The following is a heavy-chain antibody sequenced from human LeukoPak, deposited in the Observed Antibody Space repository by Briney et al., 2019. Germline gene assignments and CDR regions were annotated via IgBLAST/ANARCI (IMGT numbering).Heavy chain of an antibody. CDR2: IRSSGDST. J-gene: IGHJ3*02. CDR1: GFTFSNYG. CDR3: AKRAMVRGVAPYDAFDI. Sequence: GGSLRLSCAASGFTFSNYGMSWVRQAPGKGLEWVSSIRSSGDSTYYADSVKGRVTISRDTSKNTLYLQMHSLRAEDTAVYYCAKRAMVRGVAPYDAFDIWGQGTMVTVSS. D-gene: IGHD3-10*01. V-gene: IGHV3-23*01.